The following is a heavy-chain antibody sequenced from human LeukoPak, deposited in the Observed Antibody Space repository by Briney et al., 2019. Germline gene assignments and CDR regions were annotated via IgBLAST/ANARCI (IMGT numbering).Heavy chain of an antibody. CDR3: AREFAGTCAFDI. D-gene: IGHD6-13*01. CDR2: TYYRSKWYN. CDR1: GDSVSSNIAA. Sequence: SQTLSLTCAISGDSVSSNIAAWNWIRQSPSRGLEWLGRTYYRSKWYNDYVVSVRSRIIISPDTSKNQFSLQLNSVAPEDTAVYYCAREFAGTCAFDIWGQGTVVTVSS. V-gene: IGHV6-1*01. J-gene: IGHJ3*02.